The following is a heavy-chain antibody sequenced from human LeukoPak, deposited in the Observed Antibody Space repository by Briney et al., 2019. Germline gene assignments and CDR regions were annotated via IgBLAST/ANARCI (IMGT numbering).Heavy chain of an antibody. V-gene: IGHV1-69*13. CDR2: IIPIFGTA. J-gene: IGHJ6*02. CDR3: ARGPSGSYAYYYYGMDV. Sequence: GASVKVSCKASGGTFSSYAISWVRQAPGRGLEWMGGIIPIFGTANYAQKFQGRVTITADESTSTAYMELSSLRSEDTAVYYCARGPSGSYAYYYYGMDVWGQGTTVTVSS. CDR1: GGTFSSYA. D-gene: IGHD1-26*01.